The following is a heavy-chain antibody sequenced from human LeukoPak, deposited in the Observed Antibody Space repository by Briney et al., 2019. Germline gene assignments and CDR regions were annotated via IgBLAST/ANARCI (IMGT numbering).Heavy chain of an antibody. CDR1: GGSFSGYY. D-gene: IGHD1-26*01. J-gene: IGHJ4*02. V-gene: IGHV4-34*01. Sequence: SETLSLTCAVYGGSFSGYYWSWIRQPPGKGLEWIGDINHSGSTNYNPSLKSRVTISVDTSKNQFSLKLSSVTAADPAVYYCARAERYSGSFDYWGQGALVTVSS. CDR3: ARAERYSGSFDY. CDR2: INHSGST.